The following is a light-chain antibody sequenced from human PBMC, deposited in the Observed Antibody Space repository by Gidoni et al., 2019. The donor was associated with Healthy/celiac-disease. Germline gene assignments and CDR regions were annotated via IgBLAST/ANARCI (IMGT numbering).Light chain of an antibody. V-gene: IGKV3-11*01. CDR3: QQRSNWPPT. CDR1: QSVSSY. Sequence: EIVLKQSPATLSLSPGERATLSRRASQSVSSYLAWYQQKPGQAPRLLIYDASNRATGIPARFSGSGSGTDFTLTISSLEPEDFAVYYCQQRSNWPPTFGGGTKVEIK. J-gene: IGKJ4*01. CDR2: DAS.